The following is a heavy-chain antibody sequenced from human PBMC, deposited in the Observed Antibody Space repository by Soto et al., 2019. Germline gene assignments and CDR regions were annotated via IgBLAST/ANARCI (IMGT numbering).Heavy chain of an antibody. V-gene: IGHV1-69*02. CDR3: ARGRTPDIAAAGTYYYYYMDV. CDR1: GGTFSSYT. D-gene: IGHD6-13*01. Sequence: SVKVSCKASGGTFSSYTISWVRQAPGQGLEWMGRIIPILGIANYAQKFQGRVTITADKSTSTAYMELSSLRSEDTAVYYCARGRTPDIAAAGTYYYYYMDVWGKGTTVTVSS. J-gene: IGHJ6*03. CDR2: IIPILGIA.